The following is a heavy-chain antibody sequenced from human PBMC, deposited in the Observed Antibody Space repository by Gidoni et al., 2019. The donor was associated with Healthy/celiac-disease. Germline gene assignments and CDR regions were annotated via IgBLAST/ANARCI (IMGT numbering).Heavy chain of an antibody. CDR1: GFTFSSYS. CDR2: ISSSSSTI. V-gene: IGHV3-48*02. D-gene: IGHD5-12*01. Sequence: EVQLVESGGGLVQPGGSLRLSCAASGFTFSSYSMNWVRQAPGKGLEWVSYISSSSSTIYYADSVKGRFTISRDNAKNSLYLQMNSLRDEDTAVYYCARIYGGYVLVEYFDLWGRGTLVTVSS. CDR3: ARIYGGYVLVEYFDL. J-gene: IGHJ2*01.